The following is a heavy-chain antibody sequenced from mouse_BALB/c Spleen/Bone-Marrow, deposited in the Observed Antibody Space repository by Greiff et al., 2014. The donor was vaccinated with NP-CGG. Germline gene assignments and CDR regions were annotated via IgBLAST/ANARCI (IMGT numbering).Heavy chain of an antibody. CDR3: ARDSMDY. Sequence: QVQLQQSGPELVKPGASVRISCKASGYIFTSYYIHWVKQRPGQGLEWIGWIFPGNVNTKYNEKFKGKATLTADKSSSTAYMQLSSLTSEDSAVYFCARDSMDYWGQGTSVTVSS. CDR1: GYIFTSYY. J-gene: IGHJ4*01. CDR2: IFPGNVNT. V-gene: IGHV1S56*01.